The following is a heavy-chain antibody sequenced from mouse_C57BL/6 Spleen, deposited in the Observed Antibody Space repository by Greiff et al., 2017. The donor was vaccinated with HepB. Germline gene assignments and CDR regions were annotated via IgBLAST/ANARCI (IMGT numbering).Heavy chain of an antibody. CDR2: ISDGGSYT. CDR1: GFTFSSYA. J-gene: IGHJ3*01. CDR3: ARDEFAY. V-gene: IGHV5-4*01. Sequence: EVQLVESGGGLVKPGGSLKLSCAASGFTFSSYAMSWVRQTPEKRLEWVATISDGGSYTYYPDNVKGRFTISRDNAKNNLYLQMSHLKSEDTAMYYCARDEFAYWGQRTLVTVSA.